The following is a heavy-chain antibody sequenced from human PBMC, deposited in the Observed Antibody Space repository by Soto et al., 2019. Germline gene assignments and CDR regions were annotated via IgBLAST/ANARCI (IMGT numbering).Heavy chain of an antibody. CDR2: IYYSGST. Sequence: SSETLSLTCTVSGGSISSYYWSWIRQPPGPGLEWIGYIYYSGSTNYTPPPTRRVPISVDTSKNQFCLKLSAVTAADTAVYYWASTQGLGIYICSCQGIAAAAHGYYFDYWGQGTLVTVSS. J-gene: IGHJ4*02. CDR3: ASTQGLGIYICSCQGIAAAAHGYYFDY. D-gene: IGHD6-13*01. V-gene: IGHV4-59*01. CDR1: GGSISSYY.